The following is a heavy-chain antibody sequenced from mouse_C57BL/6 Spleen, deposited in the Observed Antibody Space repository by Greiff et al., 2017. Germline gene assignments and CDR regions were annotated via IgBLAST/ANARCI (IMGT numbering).Heavy chain of an antibody. Sequence: LVESGGDLVKPGGSLKLSCAASGFTFSSYGMSWVRQTPDKRLEWVATISSGGSYTYYPDSVKGRFTISRDNAKNTLYLQMSSLKSEDTAMYYCARQGGDYGGFAYWGQGTLVTVSA. D-gene: IGHD2-4*01. CDR2: ISSGGSYT. CDR1: GFTFSSYG. J-gene: IGHJ3*01. V-gene: IGHV5-6*01. CDR3: ARQGGDYGGFAY.